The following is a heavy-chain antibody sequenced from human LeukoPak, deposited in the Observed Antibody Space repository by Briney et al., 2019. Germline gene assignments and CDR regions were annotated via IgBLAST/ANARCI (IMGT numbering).Heavy chain of an antibody. CDR2: SYTSGST. J-gene: IGHJ4*02. V-gene: IGHV4-61*02. Sequence: SETLSLTCTVSGGSISSGSYYWSWIRQPAGKGLEWIVRSYTSGSTNYNPSLKSRVTISVDTSKNQFSLKLSSVTAADTAVYYCARESGSELLWFGELSYYFDYWGQGTLVTVSS. D-gene: IGHD3-10*01. CDR3: ARESGSELLWFGELSYYFDY. CDR1: GGSISSGSYY.